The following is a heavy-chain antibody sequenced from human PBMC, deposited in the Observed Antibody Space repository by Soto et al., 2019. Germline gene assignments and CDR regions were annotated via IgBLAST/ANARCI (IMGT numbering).Heavy chain of an antibody. V-gene: IGHV4-34*01. CDR3: ARGGGIVVPAAIFALRGPYGYYMDV. CDR2: INHSGST. CDR1: GGSFSGYY. D-gene: IGHD2-2*01. J-gene: IGHJ6*03. Sequence: QVQLQQWGAGMLKPSETLSLTCAVYGGSFSGYYWSWISQTPGKGLEWIGEINHSGSTNYNPSLKSRVTISVDTSKNQFTLLLSSVSTADTAVYYCARGGGIVVPAAIFALRGPYGYYMDVCGKGTTVTVSS.